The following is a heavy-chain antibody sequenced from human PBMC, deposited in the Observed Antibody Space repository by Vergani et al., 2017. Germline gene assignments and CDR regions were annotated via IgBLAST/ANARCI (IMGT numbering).Heavy chain of an antibody. J-gene: IGHJ5*01. Sequence: DVHLAESGGGFFQPGGSLRLSCSASGFSFNSYWMHWVRQVPGKGLLWVSRIKSDGIITAYADSVKGRFTISRDNAQNTLYLQMNSLRVEDTCVYYCARARCIETCYMSNWLDSWGQGALVTVSS. V-gene: IGHV3-74*03. CDR2: IKSDGIIT. CDR3: ARARCIETCYMSNWLDS. D-gene: IGHD3-9*01. CDR1: GFSFNSYW.